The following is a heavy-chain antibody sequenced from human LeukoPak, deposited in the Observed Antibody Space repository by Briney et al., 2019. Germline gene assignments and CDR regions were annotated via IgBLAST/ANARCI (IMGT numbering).Heavy chain of an antibody. J-gene: IGHJ4*02. CDR1: GYTFTNFG. CDR3: ARDGTSTDDY. Sequence: ASVKVSCTTSGYTFTNFGISWVRQAPGQGPEWMGWISGNNDNPNYGQKFQGRFTMTTDSSTSTAYMELRNLRSDDTAVYYCARDGTSTDDYWGQGTLVTVSS. D-gene: IGHD1-26*01. CDR2: ISGNNDNP. V-gene: IGHV1-18*01.